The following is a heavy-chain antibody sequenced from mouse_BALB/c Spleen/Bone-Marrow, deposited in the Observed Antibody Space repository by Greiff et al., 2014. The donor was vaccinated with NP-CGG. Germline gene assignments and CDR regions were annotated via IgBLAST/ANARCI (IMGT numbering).Heavy chain of an antibody. Sequence: QVQLKDSGAELVRPGSSVKISCKASGYAFSSYWMNWVKQRPGQGLEWIGQIYPGDGDTNYNGNFKDKATLTVDRSSSTAFMQLSSLTSGDSAVYFCARWYRDPHFAMDYWGPGTSVTVSS. J-gene: IGHJ4*01. D-gene: IGHD2-14*01. CDR3: ARWYRDPHFAMDY. CDR2: IYPGDGDT. CDR1: GYAFSSYW. V-gene: IGHV1-80*01.